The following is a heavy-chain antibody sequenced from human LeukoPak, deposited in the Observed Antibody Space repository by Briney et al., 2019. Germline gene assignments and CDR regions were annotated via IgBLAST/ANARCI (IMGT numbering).Heavy chain of an antibody. D-gene: IGHD3-10*01. V-gene: IGHV4-39*01. CDR3: ARRVPSGSGSYDFDY. CDR1: GGSISSDSYY. J-gene: IGHJ4*02. Sequence: SETLSLTCTVSGGSISSDSYYWGWIRQPPGKGLEWFGSINYSGTTYYNPSLKSRVTISVDTSKNQFSLKVSSVTAADTAVYYCARRVPSGSGSYDFDYWGQGTLVTVSS. CDR2: INYSGTT.